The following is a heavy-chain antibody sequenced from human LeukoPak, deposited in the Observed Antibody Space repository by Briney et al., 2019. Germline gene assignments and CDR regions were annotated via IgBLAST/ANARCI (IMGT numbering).Heavy chain of an antibody. J-gene: IGHJ4*02. CDR3: ARGSSLYYFDY. CDR2: IWYDGSNK. D-gene: IGHD6-13*01. CDR1: GFTFSSYG. V-gene: IGHV3-33*01. Sequence: PGGSLRLSCAASGFTFSSYGMHWVRQAPGKGLEWVAVIWYDGSNKYYADSVKGRFTISRDNSKNTLYLQMNSLRAEDTAVYYCARGSSLYYFDYWGQGTLVTVSS.